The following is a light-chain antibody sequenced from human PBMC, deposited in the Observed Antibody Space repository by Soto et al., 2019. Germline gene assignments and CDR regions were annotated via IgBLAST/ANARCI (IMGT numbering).Light chain of an antibody. CDR1: QAIRND. V-gene: IGKV1-27*01. J-gene: IGKJ3*01. Sequence: DIQMTQSPSSLSASVGDRVTITCRASQAIRNDLAWYQQKPGKVPKVLIHAASTLQSGVPSRFSGSGSGTDFTLNISGLQPDDVATYYCQKCNIAPFTFGPGTKVDIK. CDR3: QKCNIAPFT. CDR2: AAS.